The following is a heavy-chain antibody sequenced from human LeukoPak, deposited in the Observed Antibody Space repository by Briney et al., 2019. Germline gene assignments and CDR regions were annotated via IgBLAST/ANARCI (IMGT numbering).Heavy chain of an antibody. CDR3: ARGQLTCSGGSCYSNHYYYYYYMDV. D-gene: IGHD2-15*01. CDR2: INHSGST. Sequence: SETLSLTCAVCGGSFSGYYWSWIRQPPAKELESIGEINHSGSTKYNPSLKSQGTISVDTSKNQFSLKLSSVTAADTAVYYCARGQLTCSGGSCYSNHYYYYYYMDVWGKGTTVTVSS. V-gene: IGHV4-34*01. J-gene: IGHJ6*03. CDR1: GGSFSGYY.